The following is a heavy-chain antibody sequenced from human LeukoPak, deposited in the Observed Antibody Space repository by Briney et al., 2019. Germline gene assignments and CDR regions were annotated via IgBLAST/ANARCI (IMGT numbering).Heavy chain of an antibody. CDR3: AKDSASGWSHNWFDP. Sequence: GGSLRLSCAASGFTFSSYAMSWVRQAPGKGLEWVSAISGGGGSTYYADSVKGRFTISRDNSKNMLYLQMNSLRAEDTAVYYCAKDSASGWSHNWFDPWGQGTLVTVSS. CDR1: GFTFSSYA. V-gene: IGHV3-23*01. CDR2: ISGGGGST. D-gene: IGHD6-19*01. J-gene: IGHJ5*02.